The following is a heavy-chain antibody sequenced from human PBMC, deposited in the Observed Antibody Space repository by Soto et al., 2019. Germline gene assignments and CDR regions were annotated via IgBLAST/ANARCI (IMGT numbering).Heavy chain of an antibody. CDR2: IFSNDEK. D-gene: IGHD2-21*01. J-gene: IGHJ6*02. V-gene: IGHV2-26*01. CDR3: ARDSYSPYYYYGMDV. Sequence: QVTLKESGPVLVKPTETLTLTCTVSGFSLSNARMGVSWIRQPPGKALEWLAHIFSNDEKSYSTSLKSRLTISKDTSKSQVVLTMTNMDPVDTATYYCARDSYSPYYYYGMDVWGQGTTVTVSS. CDR1: GFSLSNARMG.